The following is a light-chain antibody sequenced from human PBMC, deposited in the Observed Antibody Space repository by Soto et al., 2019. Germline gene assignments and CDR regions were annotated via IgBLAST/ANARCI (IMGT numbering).Light chain of an antibody. CDR2: GAS. J-gene: IGKJ2*02. CDR1: QSVSSN. V-gene: IGKV3-15*01. CDR3: QQYNNWPPGT. Sequence: EIVMTQSPATLSVSPGERATLSCRASQSVSSNLAWYQQKPGQAPRLLIYGASTRATGIPARFSGSGSGTEFTLTINSLHSEDFAVYYCQQYNNWPPGTFGQGTKLEIK.